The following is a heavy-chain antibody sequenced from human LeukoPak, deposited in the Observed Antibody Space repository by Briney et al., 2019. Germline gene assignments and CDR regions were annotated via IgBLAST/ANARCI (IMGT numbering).Heavy chain of an antibody. D-gene: IGHD3-10*02. V-gene: IGHV4-39*01. Sequence: SETLSLTCTVSGDSVSSSHYYWGWIRQPPGKGLEGIGRIYYSGSTYYNPSLKRRVTMSVDTSKNQFSLQLSSVTAAETAVYYCARHVRATVASPIDYWGQGTLVTVSS. CDR3: ARHVRATVASPIDY. CDR2: IYYSGST. J-gene: IGHJ4*02. CDR1: GDSVSSSHYY.